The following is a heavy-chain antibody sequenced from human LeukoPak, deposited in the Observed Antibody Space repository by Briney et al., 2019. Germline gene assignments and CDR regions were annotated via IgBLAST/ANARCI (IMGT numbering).Heavy chain of an antibody. Sequence: GASVKVSCKASGYTFTRYYIHWVRQAPGQGLEWMGIINPSGGTTNYAQKFQGRVTMTRDMSTSTVYMELSSLTSEDTAVYYCARGPSHNWLDPWGQGTLVTVSP. CDR3: ARGPSHNWLDP. CDR2: INPSGGTT. J-gene: IGHJ5*02. V-gene: IGHV1-46*01. CDR1: GYTFTRYY.